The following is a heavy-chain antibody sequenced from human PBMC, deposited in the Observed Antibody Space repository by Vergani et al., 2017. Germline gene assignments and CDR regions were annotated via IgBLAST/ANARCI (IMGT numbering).Heavy chain of an antibody. CDR2: IWYGGSNK. CDR1: GFTFSSYG. CDR3: AKGPGYYYYYYGMDV. Sequence: QVQLVESGGGVVQPGGSLRLSCAASGFTFSSYGMHWVRQAPGKGLGWVAVIWYGGSNKYYADSVKGRFTLSRDNSKNTLYLQMNSLRAEDTAVYYCAKGPGYYYYYYGMDVWGQGTTVTVSS. V-gene: IGHV3-33*06. J-gene: IGHJ6*02.